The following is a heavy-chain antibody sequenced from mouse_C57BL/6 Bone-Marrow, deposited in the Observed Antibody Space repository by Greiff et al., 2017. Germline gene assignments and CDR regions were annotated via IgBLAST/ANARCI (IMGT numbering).Heavy chain of an antibody. V-gene: IGHV2-3*01. CDR3: AKPIYYDSAGEPYYYAMDY. Sequence: VKLMESGPGLVAPSQSLSITCTVSGFSLTSYGVSWVRQPPGKGLEWLGVIWGDGSTNYHSALISRLAISNDNSKSQVFLKLNSRQTEDTATYYCAKPIYYDSAGEPYYYAMDYWGQGTSVTVSS. CDR2: IWGDGST. D-gene: IGHD2-4*01. CDR1: GFSLTSYG. J-gene: IGHJ4*01.